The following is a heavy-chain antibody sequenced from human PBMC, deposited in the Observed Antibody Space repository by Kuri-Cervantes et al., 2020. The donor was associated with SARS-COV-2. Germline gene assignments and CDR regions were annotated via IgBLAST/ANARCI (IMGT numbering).Heavy chain of an antibody. CDR2: INQDGSEK. CDR1: GFTFSSYW. D-gene: IGHD2-8*02. CDR3: ARDTGGTMIYYYYYYGMDV. J-gene: IGHJ6*02. Sequence: GGSLRLSCAASGFTFSSYWMTWVRQAPGKGLECVAKINQDGSEKYHVDSVKGRFTISRDNTKNSLFLQMNSLRAEDTAVYYCARDTGGTMIYYYYYYGMDVWGQGTTVTVSS. V-gene: IGHV3-7*01.